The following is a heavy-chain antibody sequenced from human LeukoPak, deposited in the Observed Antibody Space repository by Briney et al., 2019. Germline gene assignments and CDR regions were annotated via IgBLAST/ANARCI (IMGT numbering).Heavy chain of an antibody. J-gene: IGHJ5*02. D-gene: IGHD1/OR15-1a*01. Sequence: GGSLRLSCAASGFTFSSYAMHWARQAPGKGLEWVAVISYDGSNKYYADSVKGRFTISRDNSKNTLYLQMNSLRVEDTAVYYCARQNRRNWFDPWGQGTLVTVSS. CDR3: ARQNRRNWFDP. CDR1: GFTFSSYA. CDR2: ISYDGSNK. V-gene: IGHV3-30*01.